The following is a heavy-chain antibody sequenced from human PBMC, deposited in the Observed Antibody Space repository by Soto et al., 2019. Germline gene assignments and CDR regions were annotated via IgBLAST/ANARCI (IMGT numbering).Heavy chain of an antibody. Sequence: SETLSLTCAVYGGSFSGYYWSWIRQPPGKGLEWIGEINHSGSTNYNPSLKSRATISVDTSKNQFSLELGSVTAAGTAGDNCNSGNTNSTRSINSRVAMSIDTSKRPLPLNLWSLTAADTAVYYCVRGNSGWSPYRSRLFHFYYMDVWGKGTTVTVSS. V-gene: IGHV4-34*01. CDR3: NSGNTNSTRSINSRVAMSIDTSKRPLPLNLWSLTAADTAVYYCVRGNSGWSPYRSRLFHFYYMDV. D-gene: IGHD3-16*01. J-gene: IGHJ6*03. CDR1: GGSFSGYY. CDR2: INHSGST.